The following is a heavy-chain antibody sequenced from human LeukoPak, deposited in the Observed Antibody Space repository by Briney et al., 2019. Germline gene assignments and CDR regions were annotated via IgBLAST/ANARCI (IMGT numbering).Heavy chain of an antibody. CDR1: GFPFSSYT. CDR3: ARVVSPYGSGSHTIDY. Sequence: GGSLRLSCAASGFPFSSYTMNWVRQAPGKGLEWVSSITGSSNYIYYRDSVKGRFTISRDNAKNSLNLQLNSLRAEDTAVYYCARVVSPYGSGSHTIDYWGQGTLVTVSS. CDR2: ITGSSNYI. J-gene: IGHJ4*02. V-gene: IGHV3-21*01. D-gene: IGHD3-10*01.